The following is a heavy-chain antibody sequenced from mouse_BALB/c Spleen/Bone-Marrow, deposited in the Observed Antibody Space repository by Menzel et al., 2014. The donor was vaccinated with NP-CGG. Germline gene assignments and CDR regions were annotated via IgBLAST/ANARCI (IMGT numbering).Heavy chain of an antibody. CDR1: GFNIKDTY. D-gene: IGHD1-1*01. CDR2: IDPANGNT. CDR3: AMYYYGSSLFAY. V-gene: IGHV14-3*02. Sequence: EVQLQQSGAELVKPGASAQLSCTASGFNIKDTYMHWVKQRPEQGLEWIGRIDPANGNTKYDPKFQGKATITADTSSNTAYLQLSSLTSEDTAVYYCAMYYYGSSLFAYWGQGTLVTVSA. J-gene: IGHJ3*01.